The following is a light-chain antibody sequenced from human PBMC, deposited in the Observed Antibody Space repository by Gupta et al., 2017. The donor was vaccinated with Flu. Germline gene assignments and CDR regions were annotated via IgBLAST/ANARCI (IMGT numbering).Light chain of an antibody. Sequence: QSALTQPASVSGSPGPSITITCTGTNSDVGAYDYVSWYQQHPGKPPKLIIYGVNNRPAGVSSRFFASKSDKTASLSISRHQADDDANYYYTSDTRSSTWVFGGGTRVTVL. CDR1: NSDVGAYDY. CDR3: TSDTRSSTWV. J-gene: IGLJ3*02. CDR2: GVN. V-gene: IGLV2-14*01.